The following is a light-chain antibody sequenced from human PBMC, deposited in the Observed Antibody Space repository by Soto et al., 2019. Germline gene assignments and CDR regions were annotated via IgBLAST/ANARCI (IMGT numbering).Light chain of an antibody. CDR3: QQTYNAPRT. Sequence: DIQMTQSPSYLPTSVGDRVTITCRASSTIYNYVNWYQQKPGKAPRLRIFGKYRVQNGIPSRFSCSGSGTDFTLTINEVQPEDFASYFCQQTYNAPRTFGQGTKLEI. J-gene: IGKJ2*01. CDR1: STIYNY. CDR2: GKY. V-gene: IGKV1-39*01.